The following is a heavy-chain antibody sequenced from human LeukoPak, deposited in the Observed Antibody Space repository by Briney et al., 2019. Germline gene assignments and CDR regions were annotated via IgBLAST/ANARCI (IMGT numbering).Heavy chain of an antibody. CDR1: GFTFSGYA. V-gene: IGHV3-23*01. J-gene: IGHJ5*02. CDR2: ISGSGGST. CDR3: AKSRGYSGYDNNWFDP. D-gene: IGHD5-12*01. Sequence: GGSLRLSCAASGFTFSGYAMSLVRQAPGKGLELVSAISGSGGSTYYVDSVKGRFTISRDNSKTALYLQMNSLRAEDTAVYYCAKSRGYSGYDNNWFDPWGQGTLVTVSS.